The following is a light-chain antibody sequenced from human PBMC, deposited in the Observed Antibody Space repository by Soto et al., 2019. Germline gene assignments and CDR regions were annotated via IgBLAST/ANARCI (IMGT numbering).Light chain of an antibody. Sequence: QSALTQPASVSGSPGQSITISCTGXSSDVGGYNYVSWYQQHPGKAPKFMIYDVSNRPSGVSNRFSGSKSGNTASLTISGLQAEDEADYYCSSYTTSNTRQIVFGTGTKVTVL. CDR3: SSYTTSNTRQIV. V-gene: IGLV2-14*01. CDR1: SSDVGGYNY. J-gene: IGLJ1*01. CDR2: DVS.